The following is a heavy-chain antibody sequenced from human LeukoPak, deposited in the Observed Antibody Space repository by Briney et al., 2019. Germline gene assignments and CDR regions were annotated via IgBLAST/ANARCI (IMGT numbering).Heavy chain of an antibody. D-gene: IGHD2-21*02. CDR1: GYTFTGYY. J-gene: IGHJ1*01. Sequence: ASVKVSCKASGYTFTGYYMHWVRQAPGQGLEWMGWINPNSGGTNYAQKFQGRVTMTRNTSISTAYMELSRLRSDDTAVYYCATRGEDRAYCGGDCHPHAEYFQHWGQGTLVTVSS. V-gene: IGHV1-2*02. CDR2: INPNSGGT. CDR3: ATRGEDRAYCGGDCHPHAEYFQH.